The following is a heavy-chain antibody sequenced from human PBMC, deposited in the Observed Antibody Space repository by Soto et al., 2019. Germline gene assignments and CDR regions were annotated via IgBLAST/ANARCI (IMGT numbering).Heavy chain of an antibody. CDR3: ARDLYYSSGRYFDHDAFDI. CDR2: ISPHNDRT. D-gene: IGHD6-19*01. V-gene: IGHV1-18*01. CDR1: GYNFTSYG. Sequence: QVQLVQSGADVKKPGASVKVSCKASGYNFTSYGISWLRQAPGQGLEWMGWISPHNDRTKYARRFQDRVTMTTETPTSTVYMELGSLRSGDTAVYYCARDLYYSSGRYFDHDAFDIWGQGTVVTVSS. J-gene: IGHJ3*02.